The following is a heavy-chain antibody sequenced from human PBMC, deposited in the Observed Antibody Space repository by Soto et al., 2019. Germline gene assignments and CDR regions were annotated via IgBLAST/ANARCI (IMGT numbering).Heavy chain of an antibody. CDR3: VKAHPRDVNRYFHX. J-gene: IGHJ4*02. CDR2: ISSSGGST. V-gene: IGHV3-64*05. Sequence: GGSLILACSASGLTFSNCTMHWVRQAPGKGLEYVSAISSSGGSTYYADSVKVRFTISRDNSKRTLYVQMSSLRAEDTAVYYCVKAHPRDVNRYFHXWGQVTMLTVS. CDR1: GLTFSNCT.